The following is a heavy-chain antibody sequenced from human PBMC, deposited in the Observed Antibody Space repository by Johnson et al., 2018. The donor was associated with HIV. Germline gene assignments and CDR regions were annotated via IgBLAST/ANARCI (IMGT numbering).Heavy chain of an antibody. J-gene: IGHJ3*02. CDR1: GFTFSDYA. CDR2: ISGSGAST. V-gene: IGHV3-23*04. Sequence: VQLVESGGGLVQPGWSLRLSCVVSGFTFSDYAVNWVRQAPGKGLEWVSGISGSGASTYYADSVKGRFTISRDNSKSTLYLQMNSLRADDTAVYYCAKIAGRCSGGSCYTTSDAFDIWGQGTMVTVSS. D-gene: IGHD2-15*01. CDR3: AKIAGRCSGGSCYTTSDAFDI.